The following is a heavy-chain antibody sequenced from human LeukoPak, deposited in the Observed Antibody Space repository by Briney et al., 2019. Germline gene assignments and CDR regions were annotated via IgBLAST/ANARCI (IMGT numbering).Heavy chain of an antibody. CDR2: ISGSGTNT. D-gene: IGHD6-13*01. CDR1: GFTFSSYA. CDR3: AKATSPVHSRNWFDS. J-gene: IGHJ5*01. V-gene: IGHV3-23*01. Sequence: PGGSLRLSCAASGFTFSSYAMSWVRQAPGKGPEGVSSISGSGTNTDYADAVKGRFTISRDNSKNTVNVQMNSLRAEDTAVYYCAKATSPVHSRNWFDSWGQGTLVTVSS.